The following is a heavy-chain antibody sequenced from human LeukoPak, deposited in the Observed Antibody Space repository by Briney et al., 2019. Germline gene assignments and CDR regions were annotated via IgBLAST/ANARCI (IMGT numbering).Heavy chain of an antibody. V-gene: IGHV1-2*02. J-gene: IGHJ4*02. CDR2: INPNSGGT. CDR3: ASLTLGNMYYYDSSGYPREGVDYFDY. Sequence: ASVKVSCKASGYTFTSYYMHWVRQAPGQGLEWMGWINPNSGGTNYAQKFQGRVTMTRDTSISTAYMELSRLRSDDTAVYYCASLTLGNMYYYDSSGYPREGVDYFDYWGQGTLVTVSS. D-gene: IGHD3-22*01. CDR1: GYTFTSYY.